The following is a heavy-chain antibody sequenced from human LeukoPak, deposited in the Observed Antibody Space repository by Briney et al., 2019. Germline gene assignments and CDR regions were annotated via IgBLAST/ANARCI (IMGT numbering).Heavy chain of an antibody. Sequence: SQTLSLTCAISGDSVSSNNAAWVWIRPSPSRGLEWLGRTYYRSKWYHDYAVSVKSRISFNPDTSKNQFFLQLNSVTPEDTAVYYCARDVNGAFTRSWFDPWGQGTRVTVS. D-gene: IGHD4-17*01. CDR1: GDSVSSNNAA. CDR3: ARDVNGAFTRSWFDP. V-gene: IGHV6-1*01. J-gene: IGHJ5*02. CDR2: TYYRSKWYH.